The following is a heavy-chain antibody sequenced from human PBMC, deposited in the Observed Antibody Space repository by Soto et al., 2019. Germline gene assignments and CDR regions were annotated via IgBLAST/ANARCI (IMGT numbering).Heavy chain of an antibody. CDR2: INHSGST. J-gene: IGHJ4*02. D-gene: IGHD3-10*01. CDR1: GGSFSGYY. CDR3: ARGRSTMVRGVIITYYFDY. V-gene: IGHV4-34*01. Sequence: SETLSLTCAVYGGSFSGYYWSWIRQPPGKGLEWIGEINHSGSTNYNPSLKSQVTISVDTSKNQFSLKLSSVTAADTAVYYCARGRSTMVRGVIITYYFDYWGQGTLVTVSS.